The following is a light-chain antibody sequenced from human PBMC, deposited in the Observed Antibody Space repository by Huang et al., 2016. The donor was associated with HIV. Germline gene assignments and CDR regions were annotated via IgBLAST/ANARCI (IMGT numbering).Light chain of an antibody. CDR3: QQYGSSPLIT. Sequence: EIVLTRSPGTLSLSPGERATLSCRASQTITTNSLAWYQQKLGQAPSLLIYGAASRATDIPDRFSGSGSGTDFTLTISRLEPEDFAVYYCQQYGSSPLITFGQGTRLEIK. J-gene: IGKJ5*01. CDR1: QTITTNS. CDR2: GAA. V-gene: IGKV3-20*01.